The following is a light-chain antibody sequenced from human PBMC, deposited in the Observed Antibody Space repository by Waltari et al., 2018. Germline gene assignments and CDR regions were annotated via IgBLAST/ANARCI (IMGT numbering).Light chain of an antibody. CDR3: QHYVRLPAT. J-gene: IGKJ1*01. V-gene: IGKV3-20*01. Sequence: EIVFTQSPGTLSLSPGERATLACRASQSVSRTLAWYQQKPGQAPKLLIYGASIRATGIPDRITGSGSGTDFSLTISSLEPEDFAIYFCQHYVRLPATFGQGTKVEIK. CDR1: QSVSRT. CDR2: GAS.